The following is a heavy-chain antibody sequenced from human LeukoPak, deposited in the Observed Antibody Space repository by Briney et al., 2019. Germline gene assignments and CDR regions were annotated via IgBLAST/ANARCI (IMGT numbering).Heavy chain of an antibody. CDR3: ARGFYPGAYSGFDY. CDR2: ISGSSGHT. CDR1: GLTFSSYA. D-gene: IGHD2-15*01. Sequence: PGGSLRLSCAASGLTFSSYAMSWVRQAPGKGLEWVSAISGSSGHTYYADSVKGRFTISRDNAKNTLYLQMNSLRVEDTAVYYCARGFYPGAYSGFDYWGQGTLVTVSS. V-gene: IGHV3-23*01. J-gene: IGHJ4*02.